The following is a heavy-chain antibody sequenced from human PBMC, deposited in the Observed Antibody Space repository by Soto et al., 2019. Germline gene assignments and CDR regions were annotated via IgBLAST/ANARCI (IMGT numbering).Heavy chain of an antibody. J-gene: IGHJ3*02. V-gene: IGHV2-5*01. CDR1: GFPLSTSGVG. CDR3: AHRQRWLQSDAFDI. D-gene: IGHD5-12*01. Sequence: SGPTLVNPTQTLTLTWSFSGFPLSTSGVGVGWIRLPPGKALEWLALIYWNDDKRYSPPLKSRLIITKDTSKNQMVLTMTNMDPVDTATYYFAHRQRWLQSDAFDIWGQGTMVTVSS. CDR2: IYWNDDK.